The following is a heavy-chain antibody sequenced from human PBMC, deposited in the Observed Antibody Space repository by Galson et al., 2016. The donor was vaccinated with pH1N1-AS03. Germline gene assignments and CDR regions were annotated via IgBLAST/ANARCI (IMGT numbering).Heavy chain of an antibody. CDR2: IYPGDADT. V-gene: IGHV5-51*03. CDR1: GYKFTSYW. D-gene: IGHD7-27*01. Sequence: QSGAEVKKPGESLKISCKGSGYKFTSYWIAWVRQMPGKGLEWMGIIYPGDADTRYSPSFQGQVTISVDKSNSTAYLQWNSLKASDTAIYYCSSRQLGMGVDIWGQGTTVTVSS. CDR3: SSRQLGMGVDI. J-gene: IGHJ3*02.